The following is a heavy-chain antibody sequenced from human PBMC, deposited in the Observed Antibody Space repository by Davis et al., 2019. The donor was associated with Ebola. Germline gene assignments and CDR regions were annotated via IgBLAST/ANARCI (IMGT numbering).Heavy chain of an antibody. CDR3: ARDGRYSYGSDRLYDY. D-gene: IGHD5-18*01. V-gene: IGHV3-11*06. J-gene: IGHJ4*02. Sequence: PGGSLRLSCAASGFAFSDYYMNWIRQAPGKGLEWISYISDRSAYTNYADSVKGRFTISRDNSKNSLYLQMNSLRAEDTAVYYCARDGRYSYGSDRLYDYWGQGTLVTVSS. CDR2: ISDRSAYT. CDR1: GFAFSDYY.